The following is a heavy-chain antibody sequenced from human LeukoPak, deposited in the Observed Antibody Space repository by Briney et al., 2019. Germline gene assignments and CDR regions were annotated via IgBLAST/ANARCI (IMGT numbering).Heavy chain of an antibody. CDR1: GGSFSGNYY. V-gene: IGHV4-34*01. D-gene: IGHD3-22*01. CDR2: INHGGST. CDR3: ARSFDYYSSGYYPYYFDY. Sequence: SETLSLTCAVYGGSFSGNYYWNWIRQPPGKGLEWIAEINHGGSTNHNPSLKNRVTISVDKSENQFSLKLNSVTAADTAVYYCARSFDYYSSGYYPYYFDYWGQGTLVTVSS. J-gene: IGHJ4*02.